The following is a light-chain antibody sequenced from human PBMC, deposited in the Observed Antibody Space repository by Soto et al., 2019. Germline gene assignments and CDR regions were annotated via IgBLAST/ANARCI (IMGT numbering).Light chain of an antibody. V-gene: IGKV3-20*01. CDR2: GVS. J-gene: IGKJ1*01. Sequence: EIVLTQSPGTLSLSPRERATLSCRASQSVSSGYLACYQHKPGQAPRLLIYGVSSRAPGIPDRFSGSGSGTDFALTIRRLEPEDFAVYYCQQYAASPRTFGQGTQVEVK. CDR1: QSVSSGY. CDR3: QQYAASPRT.